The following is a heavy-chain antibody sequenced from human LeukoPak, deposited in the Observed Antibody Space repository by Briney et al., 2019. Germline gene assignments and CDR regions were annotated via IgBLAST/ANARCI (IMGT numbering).Heavy chain of an antibody. Sequence: PGGSLRLSCAASGFTFSSYAMSWVRQAPGKGLEWVSAISGSGGSTYYADSVKGRFTISRDNSKNTLYVQMNGLRAEDTAVYYCALEVFGVVIYYWGQGTLVTVSS. J-gene: IGHJ4*02. V-gene: IGHV3-23*01. CDR1: GFTFSSYA. CDR2: ISGSGGST. D-gene: IGHD3-3*01. CDR3: ALEVFGVVIYY.